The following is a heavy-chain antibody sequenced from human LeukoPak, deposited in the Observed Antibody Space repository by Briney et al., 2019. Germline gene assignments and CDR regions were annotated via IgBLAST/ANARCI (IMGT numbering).Heavy chain of an antibody. V-gene: IGHV5-51*01. CDR3: AREAVAGTVTTIYYYYGMDV. J-gene: IGHJ6*02. D-gene: IGHD4-17*01. CDR2: IYPGDSEP. Sequence: GESLKTSCKGSGYSFTSYWIGWVRQMTGKGLALMGFIYPGDSEPRYTQSFQVQVTISADKSISTAYLQWSSLKASDTAMYYCAREAVAGTVTTIYYYYGMDVWGQGTTVTVSS. CDR1: GYSFTSYW.